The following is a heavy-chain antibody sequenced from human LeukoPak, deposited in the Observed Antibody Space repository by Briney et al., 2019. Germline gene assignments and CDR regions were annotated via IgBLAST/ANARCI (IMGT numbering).Heavy chain of an antibody. CDR1: GGSISNYY. V-gene: IGHV4-4*07. CDR2: IYTSGST. J-gene: IGHJ4*01. D-gene: IGHD3-3*01. CDR3: ARDQPYFGVVIKRFDY. Sequence: ASETLSLTCTVSGGSISNYYWSWIRQPAGKGLEWIGRIYTSGSTNYNPSLKSRVTMSVDTSKNQLSLKLSSVTAADTAVYYCARDQPYFGVVIKRFDYWGHGTLVTVSS.